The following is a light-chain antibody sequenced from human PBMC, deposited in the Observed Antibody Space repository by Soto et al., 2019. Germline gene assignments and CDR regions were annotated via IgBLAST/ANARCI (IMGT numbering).Light chain of an antibody. CDR3: QSYDSLSGSRV. V-gene: IGLV1-40*01. CDR2: GNS. J-gene: IGLJ3*02. CDR1: SSNIGAGYD. Sequence: QAVLTQPPSVSGAPGQRVTISCTGSSSNIGAGYDVHWYQQLPGAAPRLVIYGNSNRPSGVPDRFSASKSGTSASLAITGLQAEDEADYYCQSYDSLSGSRVFGGGTKVTVL.